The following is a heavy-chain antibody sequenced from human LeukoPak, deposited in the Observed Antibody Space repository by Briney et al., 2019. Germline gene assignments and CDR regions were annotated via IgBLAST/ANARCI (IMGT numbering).Heavy chain of an antibody. CDR2: ISGSGGST. V-gene: IGHV3-23*01. D-gene: IGHD5-24*01. CDR3: AKIGDGYNDPDYYYYGMDV. J-gene: IGHJ6*02. CDR1: GFSFSSYA. Sequence: PGGSLRLSCAASGFSFSSYAMSWVRQAPGKGLEWVSAISGSGGSTYYADSVKGRFTISRDNSKNTLYLQMNSLRAEDTAVYYCAKIGDGYNDPDYYYYGMDVWGQGTTVTVSS.